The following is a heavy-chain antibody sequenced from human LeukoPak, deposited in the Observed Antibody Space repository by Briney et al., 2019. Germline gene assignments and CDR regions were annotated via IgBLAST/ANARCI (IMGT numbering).Heavy chain of an antibody. CDR3: ARDNVDTAMVTRFFPPDY. D-gene: IGHD5-18*01. CDR1: GFTFDDYG. J-gene: IGHJ4*02. V-gene: IGHV3-20*04. Sequence: PGGSLRLSCAASGFTFDDYGMSWVRQAPGKGLEWVSGINWNGGSTGYADSVKGRFTISRDNAKNSLYLQMNSLRAEDTALYYCARDNVDTAMVTRFFPPDYWGQGTLDTVSS. CDR2: INWNGGST.